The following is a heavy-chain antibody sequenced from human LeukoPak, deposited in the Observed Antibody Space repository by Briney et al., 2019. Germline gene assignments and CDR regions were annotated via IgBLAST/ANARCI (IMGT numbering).Heavy chain of an antibody. D-gene: IGHD3-22*01. CDR1: GYTFTSYA. J-gene: IGHJ4*02. CDR3: ARDFYYYDSSGKEESFFDY. CDR2: ISAYNGDT. Sequence: GASVKVSCKASGYTFTSYAMNWVRQAPGQGLEWMGWISAYNGDTNYAQKLLGRVTMTTDTSTSTAYMELRSLRSDDTAVYYCARDFYYYDSSGKEESFFDYWGQGTLVTVSS. V-gene: IGHV1-18*01.